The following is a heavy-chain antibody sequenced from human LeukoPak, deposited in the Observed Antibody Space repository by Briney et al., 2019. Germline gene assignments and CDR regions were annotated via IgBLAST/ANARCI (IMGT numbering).Heavy chain of an antibody. CDR3: VKHTSYGSNSAFGG. J-gene: IGHJ4*02. V-gene: IGHV4-59*08. CDR2: VYYAGTT. Sequence: SETLSLTCIVSGGVISDNYWSWIREPPGKGLESFGYVYYAGTTNYNPSLTSRVTIWVDTSKTHFSLNLYSVTAAATAVYYCVKHTSYGSNSAFGGWGQGTLVSVSS. CDR1: GGVISDNY. D-gene: IGHD4-23*01.